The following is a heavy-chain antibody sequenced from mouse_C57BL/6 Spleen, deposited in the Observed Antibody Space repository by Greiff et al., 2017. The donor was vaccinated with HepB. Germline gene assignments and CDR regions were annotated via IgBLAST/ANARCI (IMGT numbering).Heavy chain of an antibody. CDR1: GYTFTSYG. Sequence: VKVVESGAELARPGASVKLSCKASGYTFTSYGISWVKQRTGQGLEWIGEIYPRSGNTYYNEKFKGKATLTADKSSSTAYMELRSLTSEDSAVYFCARADYGSTAYWGQGTLVTVSA. D-gene: IGHD1-1*01. CDR3: ARADYGSTAY. V-gene: IGHV1-81*01. J-gene: IGHJ3*01. CDR2: IYPRSGNT.